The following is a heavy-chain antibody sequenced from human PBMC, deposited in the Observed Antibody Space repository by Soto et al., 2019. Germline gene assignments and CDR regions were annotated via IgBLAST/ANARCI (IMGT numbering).Heavy chain of an antibody. V-gene: IGHV3-21*01. D-gene: IGHD3-22*01. CDR2: ISSSGSYI. CDR1: GFTFSSYS. J-gene: IGHJ4*02. CDR3: ARDYPTSYDSSGYPAYYFDY. Sequence: GGSLRLSCAASGFTFSSYSMNWVRQAPGKGLEWVSCISSSGSYIYYADSVKGRFTISRDNAKNSLYLQMNSLRAEDTAVYYCARDYPTSYDSSGYPAYYFDYWGQGTLVTVSS.